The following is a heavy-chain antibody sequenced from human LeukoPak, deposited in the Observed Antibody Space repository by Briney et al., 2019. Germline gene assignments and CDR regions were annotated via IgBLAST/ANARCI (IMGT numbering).Heavy chain of an antibody. D-gene: IGHD3-22*01. CDR1: GFTFSSYW. CDR2: IKQDGSEK. Sequence: PGGSLRLSCAASGFTFSSYWMSWVRQAPGKGLEWVANIKQDGSEKYYVDSVKGRFTISRDNAKNSLYLQMNSLRAEDTAVYYCARELVVGSGYYQNYGMDVWGQGTTVTVSS. J-gene: IGHJ6*02. V-gene: IGHV3-7*01. CDR3: ARELVVGSGYYQNYGMDV.